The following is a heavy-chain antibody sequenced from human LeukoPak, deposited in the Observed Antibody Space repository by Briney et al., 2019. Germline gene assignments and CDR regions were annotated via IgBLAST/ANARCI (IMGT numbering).Heavy chain of an antibody. CDR2: ITSGVGIT. V-gene: IGHV3-23*01. Sequence: GGSLRLSCTASGFTFSNFGMNWVRQAPGKGLEWVSIITSGVGITYYTDSVKGRFTISRDSVNNTLYLQMNSLGAEDTAVYYCTRSGIWGQGTLVTVSS. D-gene: IGHD3-10*01. CDR1: GFTFSNFG. CDR3: TRSGI. J-gene: IGHJ4*02.